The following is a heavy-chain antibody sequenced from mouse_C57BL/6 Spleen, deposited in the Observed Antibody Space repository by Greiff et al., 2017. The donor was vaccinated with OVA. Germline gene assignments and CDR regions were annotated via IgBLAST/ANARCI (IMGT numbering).Heavy chain of an antibody. CDR3: ARSNWSWFAY. CDR1: GYTFTSYW. CDR2: IYPGSGTT. Sequence: QVQLQQPGAELVKPGASVKMSCKASGYTFTSYWITWVQQRPGQGLEWIGDIYPGSGTTNYNEKFKSKATLTVDTTSTTSYMQISSLTSEDSAVYYCARSNWSWFAYWGQGTLVTVSA. D-gene: IGHD4-1*02. J-gene: IGHJ3*01. V-gene: IGHV1-55*01.